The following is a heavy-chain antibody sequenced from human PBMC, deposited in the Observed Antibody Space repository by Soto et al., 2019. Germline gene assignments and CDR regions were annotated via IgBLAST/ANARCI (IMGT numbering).Heavy chain of an antibody. Sequence: QVQLVGSGGGVVQPGRSLRLSCAASGFTFSSHGMHWVRQAPGKGLEWVAVIWYDGRNKYYADSVKGRFTISRDNAKNALYTQMNSRRAEDTAVYYCARDAASGWYGWQWAQGTLVTVSS. CDR2: IWYDGRNK. CDR1: GFTFSSHG. V-gene: IGHV3-33*01. CDR3: ARDAASGWYGWQ. D-gene: IGHD6-19*01. J-gene: IGHJ4*02.